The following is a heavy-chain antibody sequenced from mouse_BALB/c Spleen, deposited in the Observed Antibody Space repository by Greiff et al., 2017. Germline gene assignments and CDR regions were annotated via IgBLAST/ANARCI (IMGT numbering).Heavy chain of an antibody. V-gene: IGHV1-9*01. Sequence: QVQLQQSGAELMKPGASVKIYCKATGYTFSSYWIEWVKQRPGHGLEWIGEILPGSGSTNYNEKFKGKATFTADTSSNTAYMQLSSLTSEDSAVYYCARRRYDGAYWGQGTLVTVSA. CDR1: GYTFSSYW. D-gene: IGHD2-14*01. CDR2: ILPGSGST. CDR3: ARRRYDGAY. J-gene: IGHJ3*01.